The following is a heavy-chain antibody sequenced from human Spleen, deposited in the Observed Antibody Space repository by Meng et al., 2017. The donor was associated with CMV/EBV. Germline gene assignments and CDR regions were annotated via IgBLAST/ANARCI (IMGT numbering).Heavy chain of an antibody. Sequence: STCTVSDYCISSFQQAPCHELEWMGVIFPIIGLASYTQKFQDTVTITADKSTDTAYMEMRSLRSEDTAIYYCASDVRLLEHLWFDPWGQGTLVTVSS. CDR1: TCTVSDYC. J-gene: IGHJ5*02. CDR2: IFPIIGLA. V-gene: IGHV1-69*10. CDR3: ASDVRLLEHLWFDP. D-gene: IGHD3-3*01.